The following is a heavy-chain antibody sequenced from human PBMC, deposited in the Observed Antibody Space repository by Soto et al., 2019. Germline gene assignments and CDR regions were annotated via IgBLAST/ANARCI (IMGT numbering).Heavy chain of an antibody. CDR3: ARREGMAGRRDAFDI. CDR2: ISAYNGNT. D-gene: IGHD6-13*01. V-gene: IGHV1-18*01. J-gene: IGHJ3*02. Sequence: ASVKVSCKASGYTFTSYGISWVRQAPGQGLEWMGWISAYNGNTNYAQKLQGRVTMTTDTSTSTAYMELRSLRSDDTAVYYGARREGMAGRRDAFDIWGQGTMVTVSS. CDR1: GYTFTSYG.